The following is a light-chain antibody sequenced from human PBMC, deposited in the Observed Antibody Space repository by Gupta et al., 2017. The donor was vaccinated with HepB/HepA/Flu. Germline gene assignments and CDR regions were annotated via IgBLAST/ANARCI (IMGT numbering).Light chain of an antibody. J-gene: IGKJ1*01. Sequence: IQMTQSPFSLSASVGDRITITCQASQDISNYLNWYQQKPGKAPKLLIYDASKLETGVPSRFSGSGSGTDFTFTISSLQPEDVATYYCQQEDNLPWTFGQGTKVEIK. CDR3: QQEDNLPWT. CDR1: QDISNY. CDR2: DAS. V-gene: IGKV1-33*01.